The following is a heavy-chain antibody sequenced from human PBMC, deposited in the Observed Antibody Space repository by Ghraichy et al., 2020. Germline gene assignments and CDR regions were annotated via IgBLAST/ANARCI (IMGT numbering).Heavy chain of an antibody. J-gene: IGHJ6*02. CDR2: IKEDGSDQ. V-gene: IGHV3-7*01. Sequence: GGSLRLSCAVSGFTFSSYWMSWVRQVPGKGLEWVASIKEDGSDQSYVDSLRGRFTISRDNAKNSLYLQMSSLRAEDTAVYYCARRLVVPGASGWGYGMDVWGQGTTVTVSS. CDR3: ARRLVVPGASGWGYGMDV. CDR1: GFTFSSYW. D-gene: IGHD2-2*01.